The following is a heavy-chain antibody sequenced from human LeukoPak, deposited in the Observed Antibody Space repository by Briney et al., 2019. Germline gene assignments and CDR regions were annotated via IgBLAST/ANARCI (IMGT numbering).Heavy chain of an antibody. Sequence: GGSLRLSCAASGFTFSSYAMHWVRQAPGKGLEWVAVISYDGSNKYYADSVKGRFTISRDNSKNTLYLQMNSLRAEDTAVYYCARDTRITMVRGVIYYFDYWGQGTPVTVSS. CDR3: ARDTRITMVRGVIYYFDY. J-gene: IGHJ4*02. V-gene: IGHV3-30-3*01. CDR2: ISYDGSNK. D-gene: IGHD3-10*01. CDR1: GFTFSSYA.